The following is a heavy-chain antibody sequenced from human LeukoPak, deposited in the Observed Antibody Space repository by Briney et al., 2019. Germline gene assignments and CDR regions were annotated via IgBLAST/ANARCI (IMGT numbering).Heavy chain of an antibody. J-gene: IGHJ5*02. CDR1: GGSFSGYY. Sequence: SETLSLTCAVYGGSFSGYYWIWIRQPPGKGLEWIGEINHSGSTNYNPSLKSRVTVSVDTSKNQFSLNLSSVTAADTAVYYCARDGGYRRQVWFDPWGQGTLVTVSS. CDR3: ARDGGYRRQVWFDP. CDR2: INHSGST. D-gene: IGHD1-14*01. V-gene: IGHV4-34*01.